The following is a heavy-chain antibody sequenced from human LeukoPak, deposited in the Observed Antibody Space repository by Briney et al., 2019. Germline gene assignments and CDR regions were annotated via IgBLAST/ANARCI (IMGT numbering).Heavy chain of an antibody. CDR1: GGSISSGSYY. J-gene: IGHJ6*03. V-gene: IGHV4-39*02. CDR3: ARARRYYDVLTGYNSDYYMDV. Sequence: SETLSLTCTVSGGSISSGSYYWSWIRRPPGKGPEWIGSINYRGNTYYNPSLKSRVTISVDTSKTHFSLKLSSVTAADTAVYYCARARRYYDVLTGYNSDYYMDVWGKGTTVTISS. D-gene: IGHD3-9*01. CDR2: INYRGNT.